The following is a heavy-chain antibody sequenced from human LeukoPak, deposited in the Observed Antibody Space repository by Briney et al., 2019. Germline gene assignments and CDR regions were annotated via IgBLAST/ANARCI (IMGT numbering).Heavy chain of an antibody. V-gene: IGHV5-51*01. D-gene: IGHD2/OR15-2a*01. J-gene: IGHJ4*02. Sequence: GESLKISYKGSEYSFTTYWIAWVRPMRGKGLEWMGIIYPADSDTRYRPSFQGQVTISADKSISPAYRQWSSRKASDTAMYYCARQGSGWFYVDYWGQGTLVTVSS. CDR3: ARQGSGWFYVDY. CDR2: IYPADSDT. CDR1: EYSFTTYW.